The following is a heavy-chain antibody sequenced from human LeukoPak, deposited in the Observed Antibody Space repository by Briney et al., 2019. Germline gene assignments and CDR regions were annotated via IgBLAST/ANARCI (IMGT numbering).Heavy chain of an antibody. CDR1: GGTFSSYA. D-gene: IGHD2-15*01. V-gene: IGHV1-69*04. J-gene: IGHJ4*02. CDR2: IIPILGIA. CDR3: ARDNPATPRFDY. Sequence: SVKVSCKPSGGTFSSYAISWVPPALGQGLWWMGRIIPILGIASYAKKFQGRATMTADKSTSTAYMELSSLRSEGTAVYYWARDNPATPRFDYWGQGTLVTVSS.